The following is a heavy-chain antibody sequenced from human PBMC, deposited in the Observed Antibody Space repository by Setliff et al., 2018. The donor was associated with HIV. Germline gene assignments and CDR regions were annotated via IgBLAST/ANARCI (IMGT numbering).Heavy chain of an antibody. D-gene: IGHD5-12*01. J-gene: IGHJ6*03. CDR1: GGSISSSNW. Sequence: PSETLSLTCAVSGGSISSSNWWSWVRQPPGKGLEWIGEIYHGVSTNYNPSLKSRVTISVDKSKNQFSLKLSSVTAADTAVYFCARGVIETDYDYVDIYYYNYMDVWGKGTTVTVSS. CDR2: IYHGVST. CDR3: ARGVIETDYDYVDIYYYNYMDV. V-gene: IGHV4-4*02.